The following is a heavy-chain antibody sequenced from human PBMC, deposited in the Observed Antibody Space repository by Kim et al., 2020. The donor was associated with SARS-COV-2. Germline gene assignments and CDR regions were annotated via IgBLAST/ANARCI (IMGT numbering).Heavy chain of an antibody. J-gene: IGHJ4*02. Sequence: DTKYSPSFEGQVTISADKSISTAYLQWSSLKASDTAIYYCARSALYGSVDYWGQGTLVTVSS. CDR3: ARSALYGSVDY. D-gene: IGHD2-15*01. CDR2: DT. V-gene: IGHV5-51*01.